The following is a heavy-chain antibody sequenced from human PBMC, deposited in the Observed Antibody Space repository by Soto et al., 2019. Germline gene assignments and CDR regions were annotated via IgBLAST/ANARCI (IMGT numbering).Heavy chain of an antibody. CDR3: ARTYYYGSGRLYYFDY. J-gene: IGHJ4*02. CDR2: IYYSGST. Sequence: SETLSLTCTVSGGSISSYYWSWIRQPPGKGLEWIGYIYYSGSTNYNPSLKSRVTISVDTSKNQFSLKLSSVTAADTAVYYGARTYYYGSGRLYYFDYWGQETLVTVSS. V-gene: IGHV4-59*01. D-gene: IGHD3-10*01. CDR1: GGSISSYY.